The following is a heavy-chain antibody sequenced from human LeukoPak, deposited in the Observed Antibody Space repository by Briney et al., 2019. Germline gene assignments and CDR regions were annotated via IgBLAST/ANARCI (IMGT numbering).Heavy chain of an antibody. V-gene: IGHV3-23*01. CDR2: ISGSGGST. J-gene: IGHJ4*02. Sequence: GGSLRLSCAASGFTFSSYAMSWVRQAPGKGLEWVSAISGSGGSTYYTDSVKGRFTISRDNSKNTLYLQMNSLRAEDTAVYYCAKAQRFLAYAHYFDYWGQGTLVTVSS. CDR3: AKAQRFLAYAHYFDY. D-gene: IGHD2-21*01. CDR1: GFTFSSYA.